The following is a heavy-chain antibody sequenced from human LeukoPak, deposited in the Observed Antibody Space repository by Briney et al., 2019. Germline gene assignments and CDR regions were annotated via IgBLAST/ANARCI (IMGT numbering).Heavy chain of an antibody. J-gene: IGHJ6*03. D-gene: IGHD6-6*01. CDR1: GYTFTSYY. Sequence: ASVKVSCKASGYTFTSYYMHWVRQAPGQGLEWMGIINPSGGGTSYAQKFQGRVTMTRDMSTSTVYMELSSLRSEDTAVYYCARRSYSSSPGVYYYYYMDVWGKGTTVTVSS. CDR3: ARRSYSSSPGVYYYYYMDV. V-gene: IGHV1-46*01. CDR2: INPSGGGT.